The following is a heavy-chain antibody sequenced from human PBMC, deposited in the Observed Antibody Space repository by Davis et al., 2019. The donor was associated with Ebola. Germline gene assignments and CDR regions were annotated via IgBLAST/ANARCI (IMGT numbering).Heavy chain of an antibody. D-gene: IGHD6-19*01. CDR2: IRSKMFGATT. J-gene: IGHJ6*03. Sequence: PGGSLRLSCSTSGFPFDDYAMSWLRQAPGKGLEWVGFIRSKMFGATTAYAASVKGRSIISRDDSKSIVYLQMNSLRTEDTAVYYCTRGPTVDIYYYYMDFWGKGTTVTVSS. CDR3: TRGPTVDIYYYYMDF. CDR1: GFPFDDYA. V-gene: IGHV3-49*03.